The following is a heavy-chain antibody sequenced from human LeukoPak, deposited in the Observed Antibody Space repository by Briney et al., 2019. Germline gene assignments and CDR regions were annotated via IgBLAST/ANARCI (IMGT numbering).Heavy chain of an antibody. Sequence: SETLSLTCTVSGGPISSYYWSWIRQPAGKGLEWIGRIYTSGSTNYDASLKSRVSMSVDTSKNQFSLKLSSVTAADTAVFYCARENSGSYREFDYWGQGTLVTVSS. CDR2: IYTSGST. CDR1: GGPISSYY. J-gene: IGHJ4*02. V-gene: IGHV4-4*07. CDR3: ARENSGSYREFDY. D-gene: IGHD1-26*01.